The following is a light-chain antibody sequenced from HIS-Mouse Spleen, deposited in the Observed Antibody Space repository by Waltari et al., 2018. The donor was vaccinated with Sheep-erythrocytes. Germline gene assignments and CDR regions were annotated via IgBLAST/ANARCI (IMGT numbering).Light chain of an antibody. CDR3: QQYYSTPPT. Sequence: DIVMTQSPDSLAVSLVERATINFKSSQSVLYSSNNKNYLPWYQQKPGQPPKLLIYWASTRESGVPDRFSGSGSGTDFTLTISSLQAEDVAVYYCQQYYSTPPTFGQGTKVEIK. CDR2: WAS. J-gene: IGKJ1*01. V-gene: IGKV4-1*01. CDR1: QSVLYSSNNKNY.